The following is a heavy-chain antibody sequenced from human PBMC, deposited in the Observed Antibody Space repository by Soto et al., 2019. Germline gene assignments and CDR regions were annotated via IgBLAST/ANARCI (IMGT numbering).Heavy chain of an antibody. CDR2: VSHDGSTK. D-gene: IGHD2-21*02. J-gene: IGHJ4*02. CDR1: GFTFSSYG. V-gene: IGHV3-30*18. Sequence: QVQLVESGGGVVQPGRSLRLSCAASGFTFSSYGMQWVRQAPGKGLEWVAVVSHDGSTKFYADSVKGRFTISRDNSKDTLDLQMNSLRAEDTAVYYCVKERTAKTATEFDYWGQGTLVTVSS. CDR3: VKERTAKTATEFDY.